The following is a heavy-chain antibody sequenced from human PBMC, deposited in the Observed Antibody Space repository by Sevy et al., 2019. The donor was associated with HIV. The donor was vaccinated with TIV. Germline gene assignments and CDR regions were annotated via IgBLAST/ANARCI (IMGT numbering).Heavy chain of an antibody. CDR1: GFTFSSFF. J-gene: IGHJ1*01. CDR3: ALERLSSNVAEYFQH. CDR2: ISYEGSNE. V-gene: IGHV3-30-3*01. Sequence: GGSLRLSCAASGFTFSSFFMHWVRQAPGKGLEWVATISYEGSNEHYADSVKGRFTISRDNSKNALYLQMNSLRAEDTDVYYCALERLSSNVAEYFQHWGQGTLVTVSS. D-gene: IGHD1-1*01.